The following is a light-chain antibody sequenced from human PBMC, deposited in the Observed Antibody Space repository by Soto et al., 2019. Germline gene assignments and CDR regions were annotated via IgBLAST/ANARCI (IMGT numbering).Light chain of an antibody. CDR3: QQYHNWPPQYT. CDR2: GAS. J-gene: IGKJ2*01. Sequence: EIVMTQSPASLSVSPGDGATLSCRASQSVASNVAWYQQKPGQGPRLLIHGASTRAVGVPARFSGSGSGTDFTLTLSRLQSEDFAVSYLQQYHNWPPQYTFGQGTKLQIK. V-gene: IGKV3-15*01. CDR1: QSVASN.